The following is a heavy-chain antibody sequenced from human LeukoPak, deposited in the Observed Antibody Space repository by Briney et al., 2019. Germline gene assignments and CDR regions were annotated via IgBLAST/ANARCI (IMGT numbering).Heavy chain of an antibody. D-gene: IGHD2-8*02. CDR1: GFTVSSNY. CDR3: ARDSPYGTAGY. CDR2: IYTGGST. Sequence: PGGSLRLSCAASGFTVSSNYMSWVRQAPGKGLEWVSVIYTGGSTYYADSVKGRFTISRDNSKNTLYLRMNSLRVEDTAVYYCARDSPYGTAGYWGQGTLVTVSS. J-gene: IGHJ4*02. V-gene: IGHV3-66*01.